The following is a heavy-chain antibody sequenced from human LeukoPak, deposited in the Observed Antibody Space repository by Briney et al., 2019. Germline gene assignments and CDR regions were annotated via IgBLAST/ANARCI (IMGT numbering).Heavy chain of an antibody. Sequence: SQTLSLTCTVSGGSISNGGYYWNWIRQHPGKGLEWIGCIYYSGTTFYNPSLKSRVTISVDTSKNQFSLNLTSVTAADAAVYYCAREARYNSRWYYLDNWGQGTLVTVSS. CDR1: GGSISNGGYY. D-gene: IGHD6-13*01. V-gene: IGHV4-31*03. J-gene: IGHJ4*02. CDR2: IYYSGTT. CDR3: AREARYNSRWYYLDN.